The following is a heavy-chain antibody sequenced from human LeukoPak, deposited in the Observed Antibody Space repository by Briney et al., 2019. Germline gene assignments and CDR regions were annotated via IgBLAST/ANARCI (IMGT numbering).Heavy chain of an antibody. CDR1: GFSFSAYT. J-gene: IGHJ4*02. CDR3: TRRYGGHSGWAGYHDS. D-gene: IGHD6-19*01. V-gene: IGHV3-64*01. CDR2: FRSDGSST. Sequence: GGSLRLSCVASGFSFSAYTMHWVRQAPGKGLEYVPLFRSDGSSTLYPSSVRGRFTISRDNSKSTLYLQRGSLRAEDTAVYYCTRRYGGHSGWAGYHDSWGQGTLVTVSS.